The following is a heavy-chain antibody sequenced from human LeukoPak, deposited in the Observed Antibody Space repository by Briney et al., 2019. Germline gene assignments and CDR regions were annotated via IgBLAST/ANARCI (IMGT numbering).Heavy chain of an antibody. V-gene: IGHV4-4*09. CDR2: IYTSGST. J-gene: IGHJ6*03. Sequence: SETLSLTCTVSGGSISSYYWSWIRHPPGKGLEWIGYIYTSGSTNYNPSLKSRVTISVDTSKNQFSLKLSSVTAADTAVYYCAGNVDRAMVYYYYYMDVWGKGTTVTVSS. CDR3: AGNVDRAMVYYYYYMDV. CDR1: GGSISSYY. D-gene: IGHD5-18*01.